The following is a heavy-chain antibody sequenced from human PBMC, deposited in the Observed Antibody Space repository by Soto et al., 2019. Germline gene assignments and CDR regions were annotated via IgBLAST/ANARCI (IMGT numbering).Heavy chain of an antibody. CDR2: IIPIFGTA. V-gene: IGHV1-69*13. Sequence: GASVKASCKASGGTFSSYAISWVRQAPGQGLEWMGGIIPIFGTANYAQKFQGRVTITADESTSTAYMELSSLRSEDTAVYYCYWYYYDSSGHDPDYWGQGTLVTVS. CDR1: GGTFSSYA. J-gene: IGHJ4*02. D-gene: IGHD3-22*01. CDR3: YWYYYDSSGHDPDY.